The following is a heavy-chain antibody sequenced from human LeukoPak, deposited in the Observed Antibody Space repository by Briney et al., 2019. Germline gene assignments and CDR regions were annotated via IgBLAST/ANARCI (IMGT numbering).Heavy chain of an antibody. J-gene: IGHJ4*02. CDR1: GGSFSGYY. CDR2: INHSGST. CDR3: ARAGYSSSWHRIDY. Sequence: PSETLSLTCAVYGGSFSGYYWSWIRQPPGKGLEWIGEINHSGSTNYNPSLKSRVTISVDTSKNQFSLKLSSVTAADTAVYYCARAGYSSSWHRIDYWGQGTLVTVSS. D-gene: IGHD6-13*01. V-gene: IGHV4-34*01.